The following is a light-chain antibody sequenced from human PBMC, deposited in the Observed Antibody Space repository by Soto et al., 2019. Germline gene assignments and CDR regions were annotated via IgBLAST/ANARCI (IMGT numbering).Light chain of an antibody. CDR2: DNN. Sequence: QSALTQPPSVSAASGQKVTISCSGSSSNIGKNYVSWYQQLPGTAPKLLIYDNNKRPSGIPDRFSGSKSGTSATLGITGLQTGDEADYYCGTWDSSLTVGVFGGGTKVTV. V-gene: IGLV1-51*01. CDR1: SSNIGKNY. J-gene: IGLJ3*02. CDR3: GTWDSSLTVGV.